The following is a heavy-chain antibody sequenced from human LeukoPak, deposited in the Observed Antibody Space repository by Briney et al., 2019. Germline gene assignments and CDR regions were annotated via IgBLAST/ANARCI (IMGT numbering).Heavy chain of an antibody. V-gene: IGHV4-30-2*01. CDR1: GGSISSGGYS. CDR2: IYHSGST. J-gene: IGHJ4*02. CDR3: ARADSSGWIFDY. Sequence: PSQTLSLTCAVSGGSISSGGYSWSWIRRPPGKGLEWIGYIYHSGSTYYNPSLKSRVTISVDRSKNQFSLKLSSVTAADTAVYYCARADSSGWIFDYWGQGTLVTVSS. D-gene: IGHD6-19*01.